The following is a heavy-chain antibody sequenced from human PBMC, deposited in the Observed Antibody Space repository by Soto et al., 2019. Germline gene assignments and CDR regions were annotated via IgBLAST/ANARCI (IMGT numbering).Heavy chain of an antibody. Sequence: QVQLVESGGGVVQPGRSLRLYCAASGFTFSNYIMHWVRQAPGKGLEWVAIILHDGNNKYYADSVKGRFTISRDNSKNTLYLQMNSLRTEDTAIYYCARDDEGGSYCDLGYWGQGTLVTVSS. D-gene: IGHD3-10*01. V-gene: IGHV3-30-3*01. CDR3: ARDDEGGSYCDLGY. CDR2: ILHDGNNK. CDR1: GFTFSNYI. J-gene: IGHJ4*02.